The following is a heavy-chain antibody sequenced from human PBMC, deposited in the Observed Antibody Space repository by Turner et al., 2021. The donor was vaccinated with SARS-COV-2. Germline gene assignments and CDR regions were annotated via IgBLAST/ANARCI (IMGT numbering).Heavy chain of an antibody. CDR1: GGTFSSYA. Sequence: QVQLVQSGAEVKKPGSSVKVSCKASGGTFSSYAINWVRQAPGQGLEWTGRIIPMFGIANYAQKFQGRVTITADKSTSTAYMELSSLRSEDTAVYYCARGGYYYDSSGYPFDYWGQGTLVTVSS. CDR3: ARGGYYYDSSGYPFDY. J-gene: IGHJ4*02. V-gene: IGHV1-69*04. CDR2: IIPMFGIA. D-gene: IGHD3-22*01.